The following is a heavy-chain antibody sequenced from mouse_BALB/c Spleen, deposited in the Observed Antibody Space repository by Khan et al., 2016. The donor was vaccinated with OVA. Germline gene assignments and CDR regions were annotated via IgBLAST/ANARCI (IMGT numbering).Heavy chain of an antibody. D-gene: IGHD3-1*01. J-gene: IGHJ1*01. Sequence: VQLQQSGAELVRPGTSVKISCKASGYTFTNYRLGWVKQRPGHGLEWIGDVYPSGYYINYNEKFKDKATLTADTSSSTAYMELSSLTSEDSAVYVGSRWATWFFDGWGEGTTVTVSS. CDR2: VYPSGYYI. CDR1: GYTFTNYR. CDR3: SRWATWFFDG. V-gene: IGHV1-63*02.